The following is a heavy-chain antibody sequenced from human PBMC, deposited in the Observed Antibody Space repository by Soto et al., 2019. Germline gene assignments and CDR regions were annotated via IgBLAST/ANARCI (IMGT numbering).Heavy chain of an antibody. V-gene: IGHV4-30-4*01. CDR3: SGTITVVRRGQAHHYFYGMDV. CDR2: IYYSGST. Sequence: QVQLQESGPGLVTPSQTLSLTCTVSGGSISSGDYYWSWIRQPPGKGLEWIGYIYYSGSTYYNPSLKRRVTLSVDTAKNQFSLKLSSVTAADAAGYYCSGTITVVRRGQAHHYFYGMDVWGQWTKVTVSS. J-gene: IGHJ6*02. CDR1: GGSISSGDYY. D-gene: IGHD3-10*01.